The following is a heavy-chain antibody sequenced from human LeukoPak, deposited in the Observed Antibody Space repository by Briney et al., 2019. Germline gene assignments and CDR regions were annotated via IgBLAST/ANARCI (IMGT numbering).Heavy chain of an antibody. CDR2: INPNSGDT. J-gene: IGHJ4*02. D-gene: IGHD6-19*01. Sequence: ASVKVSCKASGYTFTGYYMHWVRQAPGQGLEWMGWINPNSGDTNYAQKFQGRVTMTRDTSISTAYMELSRLRSDDTALYYCARAIAVAAFDYWGQGTLVTVSS. CDR3: ARAIAVAAFDY. V-gene: IGHV1-2*02. CDR1: GYTFTGYY.